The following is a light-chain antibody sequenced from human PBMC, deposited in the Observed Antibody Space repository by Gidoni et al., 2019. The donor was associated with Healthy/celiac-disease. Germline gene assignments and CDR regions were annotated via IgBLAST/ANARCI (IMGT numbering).Light chain of an antibody. CDR2: GAS. Sequence: EIVLTQSPGTLSLSPGERATLSCRASQIVSSSYLAWYQQKPGQAPRLLIYGASSRATRLPDRFSGSGSGTDFPLTISRLEPEDFAVYYCQQYGSSPYTFAQXTKLEIK. V-gene: IGKV3-20*01. J-gene: IGKJ2*01. CDR1: QIVSSSY. CDR3: QQYGSSPYT.